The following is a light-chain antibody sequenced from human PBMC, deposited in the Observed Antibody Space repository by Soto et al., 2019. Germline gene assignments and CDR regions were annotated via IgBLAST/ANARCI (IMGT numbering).Light chain of an antibody. J-gene: IGLJ1*01. CDR3: SSYTTAFFYV. CDR2: GVT. CDR1: SSDIGASNY. Sequence: QSVLTQPASVSGSPGQSITISCTGSSSDIGASNYVAWYQQHPGKAPKLIIHGVTNRPSGVSSRFSGSKSDYTASLTISGLQAEDEADYYCSSYTTAFFYVFGTGTKVTVL. V-gene: IGLV2-14*01.